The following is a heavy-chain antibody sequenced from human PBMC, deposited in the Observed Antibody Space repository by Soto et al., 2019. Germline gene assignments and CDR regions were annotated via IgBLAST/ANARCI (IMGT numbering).Heavy chain of an antibody. D-gene: IGHD6-13*01. CDR1: GYSFTSYW. V-gene: IGHV5-51*01. J-gene: IGHJ6*02. CDR3: ARVLGHRKIAAAVQDGMDV. CDR2: IYPGDSDT. Sequence: GDSLKISCKGSGYSFTSYWIGWVRQMPGKGLEWMGIIYPGDSDTRYSPSFQGQVTISADKSISTAYLQWSILKASDTAMYYCARVLGHRKIAAAVQDGMDVWGQGTTVRVSS.